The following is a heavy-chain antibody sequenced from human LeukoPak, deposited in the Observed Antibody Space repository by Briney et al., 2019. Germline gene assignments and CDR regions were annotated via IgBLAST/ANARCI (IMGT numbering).Heavy chain of an antibody. Sequence: PGGSLRLSCAASGFTFSSYAMSWVRQAPGKGLEWVSAISGSGGSTYYADSVKGRFTISRDNSRNTLYLQMNSLRAEDTAVYYCAKTMTVVPADEEHFDYWGQGTLVTVSS. CDR2: ISGSGGST. D-gene: IGHD2-2*01. V-gene: IGHV3-23*01. CDR1: GFTFSSYA. J-gene: IGHJ4*02. CDR3: AKTMTVVPADEEHFDY.